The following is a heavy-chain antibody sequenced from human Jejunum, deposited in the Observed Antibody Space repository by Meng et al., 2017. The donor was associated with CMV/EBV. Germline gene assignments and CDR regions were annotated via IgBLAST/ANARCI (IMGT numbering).Heavy chain of an antibody. J-gene: IGHJ4*02. CDR3: ARDPWSQVEQRWGHYFDS. V-gene: IGHV4-39*07. Sequence: SNYYWSWIRQPPGKGLEWIGTRYHSGNTYYNSSLKSRVTISVDTSKNQVSLNLRSVTAADTAVYYCARDPWSQVEQRWGHYFDSWGQGTLVTVSS. CDR1: SNYY. CDR2: RYHSGNT. D-gene: IGHD1/OR15-1a*01.